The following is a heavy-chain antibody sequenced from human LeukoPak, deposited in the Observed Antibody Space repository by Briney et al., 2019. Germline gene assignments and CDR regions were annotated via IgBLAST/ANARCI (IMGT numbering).Heavy chain of an antibody. CDR3: ARDPSSSSSYYYYGMDV. D-gene: IGHD6-13*01. J-gene: IGHJ6*02. CDR2: INTNTGNP. Sequence: GASVKVSCKASGYTFTSYAMNWVRQAPGQGLEWMGWINTNTGNPTYAQGFTGRFVFSLDTSVSTAYLQISSLKAEDTAVYYCARDPSSSSSYYYYGMDVWGQGTTVTVSS. V-gene: IGHV7-4-1*02. CDR1: GYTFTSYA.